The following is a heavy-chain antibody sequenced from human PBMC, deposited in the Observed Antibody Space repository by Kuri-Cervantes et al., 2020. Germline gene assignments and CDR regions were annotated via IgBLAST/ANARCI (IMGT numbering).Heavy chain of an antibody. D-gene: IGHD3-9*01. CDR2: ISYDGNNR. V-gene: IGHV3-30*04. J-gene: IGHJ6*02. CDR1: GFTFSSYA. CDR3: VKALLRYFDFGGKYDLDV. Sequence: GGSLRLSCAASGFTFSSYAMHWVRQAPGKGLEWVAIISYDGNNRYYADSVKGRFTVSRDNSKNTLHLQMSSLRAADTAVFFCVKALLRYFDFGGKYDLDVWGQGTTVTVSS.